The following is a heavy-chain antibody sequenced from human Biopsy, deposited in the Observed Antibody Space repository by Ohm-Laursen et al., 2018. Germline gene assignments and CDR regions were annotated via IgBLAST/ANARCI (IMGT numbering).Heavy chain of an antibody. CDR2: IIPIVGIT. D-gene: IGHD3-10*01. J-gene: IGHJ6*02. Sequence: ASVKASRTAYADTFSRSAFLWVRQAPGQGLVYLGKIIPIVGITNHAQTFQGRITLTADKSTFMVYMELSRLRSDDTAIYYCARGGSGSGYYGMDVWGQGATVSVSS. CDR1: ADTFSRSA. V-gene: IGHV1-69*04. CDR3: ARGGSGSGYYGMDV.